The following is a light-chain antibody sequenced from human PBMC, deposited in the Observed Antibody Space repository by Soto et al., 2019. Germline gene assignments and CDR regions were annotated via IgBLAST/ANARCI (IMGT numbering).Light chain of an antibody. CDR3: QQYYSYPS. Sequence: IQLTQSPSSLSASVGDRVTITCRASQGISSYLAWYQQKPGKAPKLLIYAASTLQSGVPSRFSGSGSGTDFTLTISCLQSEDFATYYCQQYYSYPSFGQGTKVDIK. CDR2: AAS. CDR1: QGISSY. V-gene: IGKV1-9*01. J-gene: IGKJ1*01.